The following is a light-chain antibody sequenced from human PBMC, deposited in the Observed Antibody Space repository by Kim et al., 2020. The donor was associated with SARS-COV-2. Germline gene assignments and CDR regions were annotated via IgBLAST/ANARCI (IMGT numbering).Light chain of an antibody. Sequence: GQSVTISCTGTSSDFGGHNFVSWYQQHPGKAPKLMIYDVTKRPSGVPDRLSGSKSGNTASLTISGLQAEDEADYSCCSYAGSSTFVFGTGTKVTVL. CDR1: SSDFGGHNF. J-gene: IGLJ1*01. CDR3: CSYAGSSTFV. V-gene: IGLV2-11*01. CDR2: DVT.